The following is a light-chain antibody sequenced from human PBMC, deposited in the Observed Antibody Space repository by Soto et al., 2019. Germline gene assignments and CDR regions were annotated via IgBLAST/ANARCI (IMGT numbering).Light chain of an antibody. J-gene: IGKJ2*01. CDR3: QQVNGYPHT. V-gene: IGKV1-9*01. CDR2: AAS. CDR1: QGINSH. Sequence: DVPLTQSPSFLSASVGDRVTITCRASQGINSHLAWYQQKPGTAPKFLIYAASTLLSGVPSRFSGSGSGTDFTLTISSLQHEDFATYYCQQVNGYPHTFGQGTKVEIK.